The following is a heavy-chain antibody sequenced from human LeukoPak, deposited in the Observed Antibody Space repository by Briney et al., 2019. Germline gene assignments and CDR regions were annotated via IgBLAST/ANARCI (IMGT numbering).Heavy chain of an antibody. CDR3: GRDLGGRSGY. D-gene: IGHD1-26*01. CDR1: GGTFSSYA. J-gene: IGHJ4*02. V-gene: IGHV1-69*13. CDR2: IIPIFGTA. Sequence: ASVKVSCKASGGTFSSYAISWVRQAPEQGLEWMGGIIPIFGTANYAQKFQGRVTITADESTSTAYMELSSLRSEDTAVYYCGRDLGGRSGYWGQGTLVTVSS.